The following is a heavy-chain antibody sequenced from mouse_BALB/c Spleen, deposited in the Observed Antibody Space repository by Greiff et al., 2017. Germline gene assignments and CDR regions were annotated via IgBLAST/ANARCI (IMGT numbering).Heavy chain of an antibody. CDR2: FYPGSGSI. D-gene: IGHD2-1*01. V-gene: IGHV1-62-2*01. J-gene: IGHJ4*01. Sequence: VKLQESGAELVKPGASVKLSCKASGYTFTEYIIHWVKQRSGQGLEWIGWFYPGSGSIKYNEKFKDKATLTADKSSSTVYMELSRLTSEDSAVYFCARHEDKGNYPYAMDYWGQGTSVTVSS. CDR1: GYTFTEYI. CDR3: ARHEDKGNYPYAMDY.